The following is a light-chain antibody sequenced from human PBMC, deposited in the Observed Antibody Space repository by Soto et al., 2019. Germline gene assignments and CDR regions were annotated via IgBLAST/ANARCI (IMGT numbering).Light chain of an antibody. Sequence: QSALTQPASVSGSPGQSIIISCNGTSSDADAYNYVSWYQHHPGKAPKLLIYDVSNRPSGISNRFSGSKSGNTASLTISGLQPEDEADYFCSSYTSSTILFGGGTKLTVL. J-gene: IGLJ2*01. CDR2: DVS. CDR3: SSYTSSTIL. CDR1: SSDADAYNY. V-gene: IGLV2-14*03.